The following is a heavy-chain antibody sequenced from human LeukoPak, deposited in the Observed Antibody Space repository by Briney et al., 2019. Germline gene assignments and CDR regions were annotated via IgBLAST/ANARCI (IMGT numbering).Heavy chain of an antibody. CDR3: ARASSIAVGH. CDR2: IYTSGST. V-gene: IGHV4-61*02. Sequence: PSQTLSLTCTVSGGSISSGSYYWSWIRQPAGKGLEWIGRIYTSGSTNYNPSLKSRVTMSVDTSKNQFSLKLSSVTAADTAVYYCARASSIAVGHWGQGTLVTVSS. J-gene: IGHJ4*02. CDR1: GGSISSGSYY. D-gene: IGHD6-19*01.